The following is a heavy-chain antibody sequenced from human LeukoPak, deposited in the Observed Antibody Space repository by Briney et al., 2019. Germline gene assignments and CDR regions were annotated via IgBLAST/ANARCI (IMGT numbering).Heavy chain of an antibody. V-gene: IGHV3-21*01. Sequence: GGSLRLSCAASGFTISSYSMNWVRQAPGKGLEWVSSIGSSSRSIYYADSVKGRFTISRDNAKNSLYLQMNSLRAEDTAVYFCARERTGEAFDYWGQGTLVTVSS. D-gene: IGHD7-27*01. CDR2: IGSSSRSI. J-gene: IGHJ4*02. CDR1: GFTISSYS. CDR3: ARERTGEAFDY.